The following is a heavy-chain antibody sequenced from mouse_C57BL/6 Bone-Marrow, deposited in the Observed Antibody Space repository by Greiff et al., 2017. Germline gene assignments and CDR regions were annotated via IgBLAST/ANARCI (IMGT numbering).Heavy chain of an antibody. CDR1: GYTFTDYE. CDR3: TRCGGPGFAY. CDR2: IDPETGGT. Sequence: QVQLKQSGAELVRPGASVTLSCKASGYTFTDYEMHWVKQTPVHGLEWIGAIDPETGGTAYNQKFKGKAILTADKSSSTAYMELRSLTSEDSAVYYCTRCGGPGFAYWGQGTLVTVSA. V-gene: IGHV1-15*01. J-gene: IGHJ3*01. D-gene: IGHD1-1*02.